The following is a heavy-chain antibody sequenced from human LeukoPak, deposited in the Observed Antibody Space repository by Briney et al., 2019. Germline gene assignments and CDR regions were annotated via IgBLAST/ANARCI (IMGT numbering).Heavy chain of an antibody. D-gene: IGHD5-18*01. Sequence: ASVKVSCKASGYTFTSYYMHWVRQAPGQGLEWMEIINPSGGSTSYAQKFQGRVTMTRDTSTSTVYMELSSLRSEDTAVYYCARPQVTNDAFDIWGQGTMVTVSS. J-gene: IGHJ3*02. V-gene: IGHV1-46*01. CDR1: GYTFTSYY. CDR2: INPSGGST. CDR3: ARPQVTNDAFDI.